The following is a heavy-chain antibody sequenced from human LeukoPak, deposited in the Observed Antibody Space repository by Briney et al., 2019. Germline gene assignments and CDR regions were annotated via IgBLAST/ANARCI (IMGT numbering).Heavy chain of an antibody. CDR3: ARTGKIAVAGERYNWFDP. V-gene: IGHV4-59*12. CDR1: GGSISSYY. D-gene: IGHD6-19*01. J-gene: IGHJ5*02. CDR2: IYYSGST. Sequence: SETLSLTCTVSGGSISSYYWSWIRQPPGKGLEWIGYIYYSGSTNYNPSLKSRVTISVDTSKNQFSLKLSSVTAADTAVYYCARTGKIAVAGERYNWFDPWGQGTLVTVSS.